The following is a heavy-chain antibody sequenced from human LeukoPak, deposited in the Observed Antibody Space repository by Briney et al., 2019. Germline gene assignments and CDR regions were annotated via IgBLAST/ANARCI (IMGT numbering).Heavy chain of an antibody. CDR1: GYTFPNYW. D-gene: IGHD6-19*01. J-gene: IGHJ6*02. V-gene: IGHV5-51*01. CDR3: ARSSVSSGWYRDYYYGMDV. CDR2: IFPGDSNI. Sequence: GESLKISCKGSGYTFPNYWIGWVRQLPGQGLEWMGIIFPGDSNIVYSPSFQGQVTMSFDNSISTAYLQWSSLKASDTAMYYCARSSVSSGWYRDYYYGMDVWGQGTTVTVSS.